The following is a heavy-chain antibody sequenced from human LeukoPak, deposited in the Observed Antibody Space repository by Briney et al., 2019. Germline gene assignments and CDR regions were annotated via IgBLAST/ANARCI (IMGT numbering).Heavy chain of an antibody. CDR2: INSDGSNT. CDR3: AKDRLLNCRGDCYIFDY. D-gene: IGHD2-21*02. V-gene: IGHV3-74*01. CDR1: GFTFSSYE. J-gene: IGHJ4*02. Sequence: PGGSLRLSCVASGFTFSSYEMHWVRQAPGRGLVWVSRINSDGSNTRYADSVKGRFSISRDNSKNTLYLQVNGLRTEDTAVYYCAKDRLLNCRGDCYIFDYWGQGTVVTVSS.